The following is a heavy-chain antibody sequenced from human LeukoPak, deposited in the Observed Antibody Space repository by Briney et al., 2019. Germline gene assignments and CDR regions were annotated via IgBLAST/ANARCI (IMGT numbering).Heavy chain of an antibody. CDR1: GFTFSNYA. V-gene: IGHV3-23*01. CDR3: AKGGAAAGTPPDYYYYGMDV. D-gene: IGHD6-13*01. CDR2: VSGNSDNT. J-gene: IGHJ6*02. Sequence: GGSLRLSCAASGFTFSNYAMSWVRLSPGKGLEWVSTVSGNSDNTYYADSVQGRFTISRDNSRSTVYLQMNSLRAEDTAVYYCAKGGAAAGTPPDYYYYGMDVWGQGTTVTVSS.